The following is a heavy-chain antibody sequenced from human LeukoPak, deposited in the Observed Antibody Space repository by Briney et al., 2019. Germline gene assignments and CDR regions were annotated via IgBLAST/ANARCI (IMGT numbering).Heavy chain of an antibody. V-gene: IGHV3-23*01. Sequence: GGSLRLSCAAAGFTFSSYSMNWVRQAPGKVLEWVSTISGSGDNTYYTDSVKGRFTISRDNSKNTLYLQMNSLRAEDTAVYYCAKVTYGSGTYGAFDYWGQGTLVTVSS. J-gene: IGHJ4*02. D-gene: IGHD3-10*01. CDR1: GFTFSSYS. CDR2: ISGSGDNT. CDR3: AKVTYGSGTYGAFDY.